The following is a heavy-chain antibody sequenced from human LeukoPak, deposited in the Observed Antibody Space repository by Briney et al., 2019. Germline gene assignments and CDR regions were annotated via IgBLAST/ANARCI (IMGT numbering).Heavy chain of an antibody. J-gene: IGHJ4*02. CDR3: AKDRGYSSSWYGGNFDY. V-gene: IGHV3-23*01. Sequence: GGSLRLSCAASGFIFSSYAMSWVRQAPGKGLEWVSAISGSGGSTYYADSVKGRFTISRDNSKNTLYLQMNSLRAEDTAVYYCAKDRGYSSSWYGGNFDYWGQGTLVTVSS. CDR2: ISGSGGST. CDR1: GFIFSSYA. D-gene: IGHD6-13*01.